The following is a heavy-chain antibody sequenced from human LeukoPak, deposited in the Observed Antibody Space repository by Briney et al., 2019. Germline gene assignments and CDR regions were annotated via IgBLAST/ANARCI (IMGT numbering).Heavy chain of an antibody. D-gene: IGHD2-15*01. V-gene: IGHV4-4*02. Sequence: PSETLSLTCAVSGVSISSSNWWSWVRQTPGKGLEWIAEIYHSGDTNYNPSLQSRVTLSVDKSKNQFSLRLTSVTAADTAVYFCARDIGIYPHVAFDIWGQGTLVTVSS. J-gene: IGHJ3*02. CDR2: IYHSGDT. CDR1: GVSISSSNW. CDR3: ARDIGIYPHVAFDI.